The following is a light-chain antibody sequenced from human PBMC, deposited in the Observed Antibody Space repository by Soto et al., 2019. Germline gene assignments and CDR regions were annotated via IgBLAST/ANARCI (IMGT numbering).Light chain of an antibody. CDR1: QNFGTRA. Sequence: ESELTQSPGTLSLSPGERATLSCRASQNFGTRALAWYQQKPGQAPSLLIFGASTRATGIPDRFSGSGSGTDFTLSISRLEPEDFAVYYCQQYGSAPYTFGQGTKLEIK. J-gene: IGKJ2*01. CDR3: QQYGSAPYT. V-gene: IGKV3-20*01. CDR2: GAS.